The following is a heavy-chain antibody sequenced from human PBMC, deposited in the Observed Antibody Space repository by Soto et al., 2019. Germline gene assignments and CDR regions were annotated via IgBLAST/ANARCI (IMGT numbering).Heavy chain of an antibody. V-gene: IGHV3-9*01. CDR1: GFSFDDYA. D-gene: IGHD6-13*01. CDR2: INWNSGSI. J-gene: IGHJ1*01. CDR3: VKDESINWYSGHFRH. Sequence: SLRLSCKASGFSFDDYAMHWVRQVPGKGLEWVSGINWNSGSIGYADSVKGRFAISRDNAKNSLHLQMNSLRAEDTAFYYCVKDESINWYSGHFRHWGQGTLVTV.